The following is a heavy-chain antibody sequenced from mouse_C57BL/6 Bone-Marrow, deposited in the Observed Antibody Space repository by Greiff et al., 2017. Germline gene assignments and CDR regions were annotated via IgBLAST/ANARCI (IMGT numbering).Heavy chain of an antibody. CDR1: GYAFSSSW. CDR3: ASGSHAVVYFDY. V-gene: IGHV1-82*01. J-gene: IGHJ2*01. D-gene: IGHD1-1*02. CDR2: IYPGDGDT. Sequence: QVQLQQSGPELVKPGASVKISCKASGYAFSSSWMNWVKQRPGKGLEWIGRIYPGDGDTNYNGKFKGKDTLTADKSSSTAYMQLSSLTSEDSAVSFCASGSHAVVYFDYWGQGTTLTVSS.